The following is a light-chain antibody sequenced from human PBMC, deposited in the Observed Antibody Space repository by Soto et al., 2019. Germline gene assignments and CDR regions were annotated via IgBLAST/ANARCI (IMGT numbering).Light chain of an antibody. J-gene: IGKJ1*01. CDR1: QSVSSSS. CDR3: QQYGRTPRT. CDR2: GAS. Sequence: EIVLTQSPGTLCLSPGERATLSCRASQSVSSSSLAWYQQKPGQAPRLLIYGASSRATGIPDRFSGSGSGTDFTLTISKLEPEDFAVYYCQQYGRTPRTVGQGTKVDIK. V-gene: IGKV3-20*01.